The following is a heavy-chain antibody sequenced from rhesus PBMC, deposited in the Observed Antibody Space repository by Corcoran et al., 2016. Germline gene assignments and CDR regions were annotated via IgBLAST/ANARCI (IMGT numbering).Heavy chain of an antibody. J-gene: IGHJ5-1*01. V-gene: IGHV5S1*01. CDR3: AKDDWNDPNRCDV. Sequence: EVQLVQSGAEVNRPGESLRISCKTSGSSFTSSWISWVRPMPGKGLEWIGSIYPGDFDTRYNPCLKGHVTISADKAISTTYLQGSSLKASDTATYYCAKDDWNDPNRCDVWRPGVLVTVSS. CDR1: GSSFTSSW. D-gene: IGHD1-7*02. CDR2: IYPGDFDT.